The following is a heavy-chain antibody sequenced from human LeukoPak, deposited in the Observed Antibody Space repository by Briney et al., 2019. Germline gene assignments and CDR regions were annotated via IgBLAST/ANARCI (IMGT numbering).Heavy chain of an antibody. CDR2: IYYSGST. V-gene: IGHV4-59*01. J-gene: IGHJ6*03. D-gene: IGHD4-11*01. CDR1: GGSISSYY. Sequence: SETLSLTCTVSGGSISSYYWSWIRQPPGNGLEWIGYIYYSGSTNYNPSLKSRVTISVDTSKNQFSLKLSSVTAADTAVYYCARVPTVSYYYYMDVWGKGTTVTVSS. CDR3: ARVPTVSYYYYMDV.